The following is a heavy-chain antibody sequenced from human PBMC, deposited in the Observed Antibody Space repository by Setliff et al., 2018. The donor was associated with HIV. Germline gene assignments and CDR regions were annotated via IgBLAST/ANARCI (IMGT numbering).Heavy chain of an antibody. D-gene: IGHD2-15*01. V-gene: IGHV1-2*02. CDR2: VRPYNADK. CDR1: GFTFSDYY. CDR3: ARDRAYCSSGSCYRPLVYYFYYMDV. Sequence: ASVKVSCKASGFTFSDYYMHWVRQAPGQGLEWMGWVRPYNADKNYAQKFQGRVTMTSDTSISTSYLELSGLTSDDTAIYYCARDRAYCSSGSCYRPLVYYFYYMDVWGTGTTVTVSS. J-gene: IGHJ6*03.